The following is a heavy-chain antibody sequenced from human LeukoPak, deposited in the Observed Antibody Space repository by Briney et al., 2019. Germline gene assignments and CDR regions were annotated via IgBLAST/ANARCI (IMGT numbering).Heavy chain of an antibody. J-gene: IGHJ3*02. CDR3: ARDRPLGVGEYGDAFDI. CDR2: IIPIFGTA. Sequence: SVKVSCKASGGTFSSYAISWVRQAPGQGLGWVGGIIPIFGTANYAQKFQGRVTITADESTSTAYMELSSLRSEDTAVYYCARDRPLGVGEYGDAFDIWGQGTMVTVSS. V-gene: IGHV1-69*13. CDR1: GGTFSSYA. D-gene: IGHD2-8*02.